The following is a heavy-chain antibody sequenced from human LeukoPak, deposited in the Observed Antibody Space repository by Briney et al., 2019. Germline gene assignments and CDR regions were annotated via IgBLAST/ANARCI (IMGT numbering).Heavy chain of an antibody. V-gene: IGHV3-30*02. D-gene: IGHD2-2*01. Sequence: GGSLRLSCAASGFTYSSYGMHWVRQAPGKGLEWVAFIRYDGSNKYYADSVKGRFTISRDNSKNTLYLQMNSLRAEDTAVYYCAKDPMFVVVPAAMNYWGQGTLVTVSS. CDR2: IRYDGSNK. CDR1: GFTYSSYG. CDR3: AKDPMFVVVPAAMNY. J-gene: IGHJ4*02.